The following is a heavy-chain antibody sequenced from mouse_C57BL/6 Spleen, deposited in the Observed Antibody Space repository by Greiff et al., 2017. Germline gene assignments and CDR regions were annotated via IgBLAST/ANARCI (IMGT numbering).Heavy chain of an antibody. D-gene: IGHD2-4*01. CDR1: GYTFTDYE. CDR2: IDPETGGT. Sequence: QVHVKQSGAELVRPGASVTLSCKASGYTFTDYEMHWVKQTPVHGLEWIGAIDPETGGTAYNQKFKGKAILTADKSSSTAYMELRSLTSEDSAVYYCTRRSKSIYYDYGYFDYWGQGTTRTVSS. J-gene: IGHJ2*01. CDR3: TRRSKSIYYDYGYFDY. V-gene: IGHV1-15*01.